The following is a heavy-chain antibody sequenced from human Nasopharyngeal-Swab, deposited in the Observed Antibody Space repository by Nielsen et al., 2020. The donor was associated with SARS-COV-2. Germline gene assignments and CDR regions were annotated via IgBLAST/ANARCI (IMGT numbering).Heavy chain of an antibody. CDR2: ISTSSGTV. D-gene: IGHD3-16*02. Sequence: GGSLRLSCAASGFSFATSSMNWVRQAPGKGPEWLSYISTSSGTVFYANSVKGRFTTSRDNAKNSLYLQMNSLRDEDTAVYYCARDVSSYNNWFDPWGQGTLVTVSS. J-gene: IGHJ5*02. CDR1: GFSFATSS. V-gene: IGHV3-48*02. CDR3: ARDVSSYNNWFDP.